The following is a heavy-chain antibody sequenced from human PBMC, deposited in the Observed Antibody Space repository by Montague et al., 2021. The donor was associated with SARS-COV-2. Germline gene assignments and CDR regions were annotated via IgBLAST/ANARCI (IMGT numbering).Heavy chain of an antibody. J-gene: IGHJ4*02. CDR3: TRARSKAIDY. D-gene: IGHD2/OR15-2a*01. V-gene: IGHV4-4*02. Sequence: SETRSLTCAVSGESMTRSWWTWVRQPPGQRLQWIGEIFHDGTSRSNYNPALKSRVTISIDTSKNRFLLRLSSVTAADTALYFCTRARSKAIDYWGQGALVTVSS. CDR2: IFHDGTS. CDR1: GESMTRSW.